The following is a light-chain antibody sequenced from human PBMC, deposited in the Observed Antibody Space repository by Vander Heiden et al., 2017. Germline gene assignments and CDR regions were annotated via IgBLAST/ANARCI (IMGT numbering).Light chain of an antibody. V-gene: IGKV1-39*01. CDR1: QSISSY. J-gene: IGKJ2*01. CDR2: AAS. Sequence: DIQLTQSPSSLAASVGNTVTITCRASQSISSYLNWYQQKPGKAPKLLIYAASNLQSGGTPRFSGSESGTEFTLIISSMQPEDVATYYCQQSYRTCMYTFGQGTKLEIK. CDR3: QQSYRTCMYT.